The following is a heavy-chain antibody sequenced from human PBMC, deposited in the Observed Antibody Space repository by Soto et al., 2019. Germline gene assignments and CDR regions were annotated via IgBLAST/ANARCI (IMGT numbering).Heavy chain of an antibody. CDR2: IKNQIDGGTA. CDR3: TSMNDRDAFEI. D-gene: IGHD1-1*01. Sequence: GGSLRLSCAASGFTFSNAWMSWVRQAPGKGLEWVGRIKNQIDGGTADYAATVKGRFTISRDDSKNTLYLQMNSLKTDDTAVYYCTSMNDRDAFEIWGQGTMVTVSS. CDR1: GFTFSNAW. J-gene: IGHJ3*02. V-gene: IGHV3-15*01.